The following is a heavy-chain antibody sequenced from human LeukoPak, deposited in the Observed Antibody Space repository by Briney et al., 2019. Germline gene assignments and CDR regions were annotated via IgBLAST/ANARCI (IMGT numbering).Heavy chain of an antibody. CDR1: GGSFSGYY. CDR2: INHSGST. Sequence: SETLSLTCAVYGGSFSGYYWSWIRQPPGKGLEWIGEINHSGSTNYNPSLKSRVTISVDTSKNQFSLKLSSVTAADTAVYYCARSERYSSSWSYKYYFDYWGQGTLVTVSS. V-gene: IGHV4-34*01. J-gene: IGHJ4*02. D-gene: IGHD6-13*01. CDR3: ARSERYSSSWSYKYYFDY.